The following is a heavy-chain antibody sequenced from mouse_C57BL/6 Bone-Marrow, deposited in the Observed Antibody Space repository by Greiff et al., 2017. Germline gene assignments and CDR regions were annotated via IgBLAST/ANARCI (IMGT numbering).Heavy chain of an antibody. V-gene: IGHV1-69*01. CDR1: GYTFTSYW. Sequence: VQLQQPGAELVMPGASVKLSCKASGYTFTSYWMHWVKQKPGQGLEWIGEIDPSASSTNYNQKFKGKSTLTVAKSSSTAYMQLSSLTSEDSAVYYCATSYYYGYFDYWGQGTTLTVSS. J-gene: IGHJ2*01. D-gene: IGHD1-1*01. CDR2: IDPSASST. CDR3: ATSYYYGYFDY.